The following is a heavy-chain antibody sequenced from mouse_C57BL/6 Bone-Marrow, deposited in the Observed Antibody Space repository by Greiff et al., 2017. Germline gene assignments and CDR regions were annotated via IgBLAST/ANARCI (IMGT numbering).Heavy chain of an antibody. V-gene: IGHV5-9*04. CDR3: ATGYYYRSSLYFDY. CDR1: GFTFSSYT. D-gene: IGHD1-1*01. Sequence: EVKLVQSGGGLVKPGASLKLSCAASGFTFSSYTMSWVRQTPEQRLEWVGTISRGGGSTYYPERFKGRFTISRDNAKNTLYLQVSSLTSEDTAVDYCATGYYYRSSLYFDYWGQGTTLTVSS. CDR2: ISRGGGST. J-gene: IGHJ2*01.